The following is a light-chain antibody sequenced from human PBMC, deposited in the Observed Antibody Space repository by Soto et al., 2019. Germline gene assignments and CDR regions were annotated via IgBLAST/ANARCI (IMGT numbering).Light chain of an antibody. CDR1: QSVSSSD. CDR2: GAS. J-gene: IGKJ4*01. Sequence: EIVLTQSPGTLSLSPGERATLSCRASQSVSSSDLAWYPQKPGQAPRLLIYGASSRATGIPDRFSGSGSGTDFTLTISRLEPEDFAVYYCQQYGSSPLRTFGGGTKVEIK. V-gene: IGKV3-20*01. CDR3: QQYGSSPLRT.